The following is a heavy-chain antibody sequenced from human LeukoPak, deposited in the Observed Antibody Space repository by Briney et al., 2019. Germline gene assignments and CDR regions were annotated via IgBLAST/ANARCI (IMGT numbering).Heavy chain of an antibody. J-gene: IGHJ5*02. D-gene: IGHD3-10*01. CDR3: AREPTLLWFGVTYNWFDP. V-gene: IGHV4-38-2*02. CDR1: GYTISSGYY. Sequence: SETLSLTCTVSGYTISSGYYWGWIRQPPGKGLEWIGSMYHSGTTYYNASLKSRATISVDTSKNQFSLKLSSVTAADTAVYYCAREPTLLWFGVTYNWFDPWGQGTLVTVSS. CDR2: MYHSGTT.